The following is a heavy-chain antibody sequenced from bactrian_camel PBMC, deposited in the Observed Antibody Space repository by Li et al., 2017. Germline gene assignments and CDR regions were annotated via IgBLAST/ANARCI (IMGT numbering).Heavy chain of an antibody. J-gene: IGHJ6*01. Sequence: VQLVESGGGSVAAGGSLRLSCKTPGYAVRVFCLGWFRQAPGKVREGVATIERDGSTSYADSVKGRFTISKGNGGNTLYLQMNSLKLEDTAMYYCVADSLLSCRGAGIRADFRYWGQGTQVTVS. D-gene: IGHD7*01. V-gene: IGHV3S26*01. CDR2: IERDGST. CDR3: VADSLLSCRGAGIRADFRY. CDR1: GYAVRVFC.